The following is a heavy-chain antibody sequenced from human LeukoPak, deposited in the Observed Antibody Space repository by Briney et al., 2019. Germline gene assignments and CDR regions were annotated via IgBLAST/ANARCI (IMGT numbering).Heavy chain of an antibody. V-gene: IGHV4-4*08. CDR2: IYRIGNT. CDR1: GDPISSDC. J-gene: IGHJ1*01. CDR3: AGRGQRYFRD. Sequence: SETLSLTCSVSGDPISSDCWSWIRQPPGKGLEWIGYIYRIGNTDYNPSLKSRVTISLDTSKIQLSLNLTSVTAADTAVYYCAGRGQRYFRDWGQGTLVTVSS.